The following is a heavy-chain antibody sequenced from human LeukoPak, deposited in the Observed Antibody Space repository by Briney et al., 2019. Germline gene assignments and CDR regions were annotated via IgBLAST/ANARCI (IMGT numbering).Heavy chain of an antibody. J-gene: IGHJ4*02. CDR1: GGSFSAYY. Sequence: SETLSLTCAVYGGSFSAYYWSRIRQPPGKGLEWIGEINHSGSTNYNPSLKSRVTISVDTSKNQFSLKLSSVTAADTAVYYCARRIEYSSSSTHDYWGQGTLVTVSS. CDR2: INHSGST. CDR3: ARRIEYSSSSTHDY. V-gene: IGHV4-34*01. D-gene: IGHD6-6*01.